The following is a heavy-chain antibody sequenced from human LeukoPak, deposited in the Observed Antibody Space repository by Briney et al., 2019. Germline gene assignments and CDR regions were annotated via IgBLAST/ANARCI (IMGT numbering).Heavy chain of an antibody. J-gene: IGHJ4*02. CDR1: GFNFSDYY. Sequence: GGSLRLSCAASGFNFSDYYMSWVRQAPGRGLEWISFFSSGDTNIKYADSVKGRFNISRDNAKNSLYLQMNSLRAEDTAVYYCAASKEFRWGQGTLVTVSS. CDR2: FSSGDTNI. D-gene: IGHD3-10*01. CDR3: AASKEFR. V-gene: IGHV3-11*04.